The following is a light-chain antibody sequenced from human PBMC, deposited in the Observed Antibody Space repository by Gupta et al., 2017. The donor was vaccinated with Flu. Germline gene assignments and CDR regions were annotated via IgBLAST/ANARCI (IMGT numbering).Light chain of an antibody. CDR1: QSVSGSY. CDR3: QQYGTSPTT. J-gene: IGKJ1*01. CDR2: DAS. V-gene: IGKV3D-20*01. Sequence: VLTQYPATLSLSPGERATLSCGASQSVSGSYLAWYQQKPGLAPSLLIYDASNRATGIPDRCSGRGSGTDCTLTISRLEPEDFAVYYCQQYGTSPTTFGQGTKVEIK.